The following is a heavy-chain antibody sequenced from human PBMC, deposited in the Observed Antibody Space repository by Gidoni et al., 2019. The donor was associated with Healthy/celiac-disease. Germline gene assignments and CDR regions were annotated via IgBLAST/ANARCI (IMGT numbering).Heavy chain of an antibody. V-gene: IGHV3-15*01. CDR2: IKSKTDGGTT. CDR3: TTDEGAYYDFWSGSYYMDV. J-gene: IGHJ6*03. CDR1: GFTFSTAW. Sequence: EVQLVESGGGLVKPGGSLRLSCAASGFTFSTAWMSWVRQAPGKGLEWVGRIKSKTDGGTTDYAAPVKGRFTISRDDSKNTLYLQMNSLKTEDTAVYYCTTDEGAYYDFWSGSYYMDVWGKGTTVTVSS. D-gene: IGHD3-3*01.